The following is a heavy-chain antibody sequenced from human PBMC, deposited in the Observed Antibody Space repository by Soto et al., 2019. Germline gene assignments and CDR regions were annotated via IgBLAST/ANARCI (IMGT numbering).Heavy chain of an antibody. CDR1: GYTFTSYD. D-gene: IGHD3-22*01. CDR3: ASIYDSSGYADY. CDR2: MNPNSGNT. J-gene: IGHJ4*02. Sequence: ASVKVSCKASGYTFTSYDINWVRQATGQGLEWMGWMNPNSGNTGYAQKFQGRVTMTRNTSISTAYMELSSLRSEDTAVYYCASIYDSSGYADYWGRGTLVTVSS. V-gene: IGHV1-8*01.